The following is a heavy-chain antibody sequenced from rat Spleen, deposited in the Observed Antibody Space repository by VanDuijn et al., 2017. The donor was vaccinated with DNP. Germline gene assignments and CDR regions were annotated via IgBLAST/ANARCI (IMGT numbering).Heavy chain of an antibody. D-gene: IGHD4-1*01. Sequence: EVQLVASGGGLVQPGRSLQLSCTASGFTFSDYYMAWVRQAPTKGLEWVAYISYDGCSSYYGDSVKGRFTIARANVKSTLYLQMNSLRSEDMATYYCARHVLPLRVWDYWGQGVMVTVSS. J-gene: IGHJ2*01. CDR1: GFTFSDYY. CDR3: ARHVLPLRVWDY. V-gene: IGHV5-22*01. CDR2: ISYDGCSS.